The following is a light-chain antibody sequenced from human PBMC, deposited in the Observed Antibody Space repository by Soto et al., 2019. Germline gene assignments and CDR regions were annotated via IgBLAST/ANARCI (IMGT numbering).Light chain of an antibody. CDR2: DAS. J-gene: IGKJ4*01. V-gene: IGKV3-11*01. CDR1: QSVSSY. CDR3: QQRSNWPPLT. Sequence: EIVLTQSPATLSLSPGERATLSCRASQSVSSYLAWYQQKPGQAPRLLIYDASNRATGIPARFSGSGSGTDFTLPISSLEPEDFAVYYCQQRSNWPPLTFDGGTKVEIK.